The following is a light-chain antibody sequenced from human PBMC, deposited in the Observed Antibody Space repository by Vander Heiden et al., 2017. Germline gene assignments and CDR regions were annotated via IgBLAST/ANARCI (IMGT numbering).Light chain of an antibody. V-gene: IGLV2-23*02. Sequence: QSALTQPASVSGSPGPSLTISCTGTSSDVGSYNLVSWYQQHPGKAPKLMIYEVSKRPAGVANRFSGSKSGNTASLTISGRKAEDEADYYCCSDAGSSTGVFGGGTKLTVL. CDR3: CSDAGSSTGV. J-gene: IGLJ2*01. CDR2: EVS. CDR1: SSDVGSYNL.